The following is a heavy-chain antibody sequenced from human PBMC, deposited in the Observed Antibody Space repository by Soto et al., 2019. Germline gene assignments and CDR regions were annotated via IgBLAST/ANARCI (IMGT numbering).Heavy chain of an antibody. CDR2: ISGSGGST. Sequence: HPGGSLRLSCAASGFTFGSYAMSWVRQAPGKGLECGSAISGSGGSTYYADSVKGRFNISRDNSKNTLYPQMNSLRAEDTAVYYCAKAPGGSSGWYRESAFDIWGQGTMVTASS. V-gene: IGHV3-23*01. CDR3: AKAPGGSSGWYRESAFDI. CDR1: GFTFGSYA. J-gene: IGHJ3*02. D-gene: IGHD6-19*01.